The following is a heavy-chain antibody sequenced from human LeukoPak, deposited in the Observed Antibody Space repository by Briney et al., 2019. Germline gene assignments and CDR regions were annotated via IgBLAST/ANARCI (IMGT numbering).Heavy chain of an antibody. D-gene: IGHD6-13*01. CDR1: GCTFSTYW. Sequence: GGSLRLSCAASGCTFSTYWMDWVRHVAGKGRGWVSGINTDGSSRSYADSVKGRFTIPRDNAKNTLYLQMNSLRAEDTAVYYCARDHSSWEVPSDYWGQGTLVTVSS. CDR2: INTDGSSR. J-gene: IGHJ4*02. CDR3: ARDHSSWEVPSDY. V-gene: IGHV3-74*01.